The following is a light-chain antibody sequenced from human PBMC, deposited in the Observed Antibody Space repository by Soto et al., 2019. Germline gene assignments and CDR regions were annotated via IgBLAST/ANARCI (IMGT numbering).Light chain of an antibody. V-gene: IGLV3-21*04. Sequence: SYELTQPPSVSVAPGKTASISCGGNNIGSKGVHWYQQKPGQAPVLVIYSDTDLPPVIPERFSGSNSANLATLTISRVEDGDEAAHYCQVWDSGSAHVVFGGGTNLTVL. CDR3: QVWDSGSAHVV. J-gene: IGLJ2*01. CDR2: SDT. CDR1: NIGSKG.